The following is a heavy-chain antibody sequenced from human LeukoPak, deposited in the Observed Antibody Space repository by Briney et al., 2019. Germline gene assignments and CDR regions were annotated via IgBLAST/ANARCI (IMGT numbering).Heavy chain of an antibody. J-gene: IGHJ6*02. Sequence: ASVKVSCKASGYTFTSYYMHWVRRAPGQGLEWMGIINPSGGSTSYAQKFQGRVTMTRDTSTSTVYMELSSLRSEDTAVYYCARGSRGYCSGGSCYSDWGMDVWGQGTTVTVSS. V-gene: IGHV1-46*01. D-gene: IGHD2-15*01. CDR2: INPSGGST. CDR1: GYTFTSYY. CDR3: ARGSRGYCSGGSCYSDWGMDV.